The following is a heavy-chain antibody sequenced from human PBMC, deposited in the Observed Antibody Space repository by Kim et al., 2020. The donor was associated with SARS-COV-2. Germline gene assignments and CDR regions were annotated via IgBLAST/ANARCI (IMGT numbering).Heavy chain of an antibody. J-gene: IGHJ6*02. CDR2: ISSSSSYI. CDR3: ARDPDGGGGMDV. CDR1: GFTFSSYS. V-gene: IGHV3-21*01. D-gene: IGHD2-15*01. Sequence: GGSLRLSCAASGFTFSSYSMNWVRQAPGKGLEWVSSISSSSSYIYYADSVKGRFTISRDNAKNSLYLQMNSLRAEDTAVYYCARDPDGGGGMDVWGQGTTVTVSS.